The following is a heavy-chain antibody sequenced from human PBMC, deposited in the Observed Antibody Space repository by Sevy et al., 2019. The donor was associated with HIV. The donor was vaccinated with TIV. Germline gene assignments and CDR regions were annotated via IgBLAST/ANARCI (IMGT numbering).Heavy chain of an antibody. J-gene: IGHJ6*02. CDR3: ARDRNNYDSSGYPKGMDV. CDR1: GYTFTRYG. CDR2: ISGNSGDT. V-gene: IGHV1-18*01. Sequence: ASVKVSCKASGYTFTRYGIAWVRQAPGQGLEWMGWISGNSGDTNYAQKLQGRVTMTTETSTSTAHMELKSLRSDDTAVYYCARDRNNYDSSGYPKGMDVWGQGTTVTVSS. D-gene: IGHD3-22*01.